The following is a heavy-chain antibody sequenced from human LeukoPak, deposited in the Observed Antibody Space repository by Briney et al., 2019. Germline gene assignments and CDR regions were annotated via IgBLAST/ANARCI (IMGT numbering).Heavy chain of an antibody. V-gene: IGHV1-69*13. Sequence: SVKVSCKASGGTFSSYAISWVRQAPGQGLEWMGGIIPIFGTANYAQKFQGRVTITADESTSTAYMELSSLRSEDTAVYYCAKGSYYDSSGSFYFDYWGQGTLVTVSS. D-gene: IGHD3-22*01. CDR3: AKGSYYDSSGSFYFDY. J-gene: IGHJ4*02. CDR1: GGTFSSYA. CDR2: IIPIFGTA.